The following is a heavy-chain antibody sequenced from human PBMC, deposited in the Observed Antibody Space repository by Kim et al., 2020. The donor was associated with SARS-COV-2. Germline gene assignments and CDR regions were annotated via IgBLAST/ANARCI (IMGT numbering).Heavy chain of an antibody. CDR2: ITTSSTSI. V-gene: IGHV3-48*04. CDR1: GFTFSDYT. CDR3: AKVGSPGDFEPPRFDS. D-gene: IGHD2-21*01. Sequence: GGSLRLSCVASGFTFSDYTMNWVRQAPGKGLEWIAYITTSSTSIFYADSVKGRFTISRDNGNRSLHLQMSSLRVDDSGVYYCAKVGSPGDFEPPRFDSWG. J-gene: IGHJ4*01.